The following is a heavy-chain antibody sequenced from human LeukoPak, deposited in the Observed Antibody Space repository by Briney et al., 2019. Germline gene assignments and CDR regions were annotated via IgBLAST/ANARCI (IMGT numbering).Heavy chain of an antibody. CDR1: GFTFSSYS. J-gene: IGHJ4*02. Sequence: GGSLRLSCAASGFTFSSYSMNWVRQAPGKGLEWVSAIAGGYTYYADSMKGRFTISRDNSKNTLYLQMNSLTDEDTAVYYCARDLSGSYMSDYWGQGTLVTVSS. CDR3: ARDLSGSYMSDY. CDR2: IAGGYT. V-gene: IGHV3-23*01. D-gene: IGHD3-10*01.